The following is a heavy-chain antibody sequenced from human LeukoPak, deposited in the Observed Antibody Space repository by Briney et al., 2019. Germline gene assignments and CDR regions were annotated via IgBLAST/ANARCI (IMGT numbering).Heavy chain of an antibody. V-gene: IGHV3-53*05. D-gene: IGHD3-16*02. CDR2: MYSGGST. CDR1: GFTVSSNY. CDR3: SKDISAGGLDV. Sequence: GGSLRLSCAASGFTVSSNYMNWVRQAPGKGLEWVSVMYSGGSTFYGDSVKGRFTISRDNAKNSLYLQMNSLRIEDTALYYCSKDISAGGLDVWGPGTPVTVSS. J-gene: IGHJ6*02.